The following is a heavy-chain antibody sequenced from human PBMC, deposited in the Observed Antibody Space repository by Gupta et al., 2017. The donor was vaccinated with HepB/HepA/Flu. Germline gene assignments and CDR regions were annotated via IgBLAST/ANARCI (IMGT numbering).Heavy chain of an antibody. CDR2: IWYDGSKK. J-gene: IGHJ5*02. Sequence: QVQLVESGGGVVQPGRSLRLSCVASGFTFSSYVMPWFRQAPGQGLEWVAAIWYDGSKKYYADSMKGRFIISRDNSKNTLYVQMDSLRAEDTAVYYCARSGGHLGQTDKYNWFDTWGQGTLVTVSS. D-gene: IGHD1-26*01. V-gene: IGHV3-33*01. CDR1: GFTFSSYV. CDR3: ARSGGHLGQTDKYNWFDT.